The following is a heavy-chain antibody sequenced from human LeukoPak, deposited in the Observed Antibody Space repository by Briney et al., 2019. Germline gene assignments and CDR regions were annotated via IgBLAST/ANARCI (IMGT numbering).Heavy chain of an antibody. D-gene: IGHD1-14*01. CDR1: CVPISSYY. J-gene: IGHJ4*02. Sequence: SETLSLTCTVSCVPISSYYWSWIRQSPGQALEWIGYIYYNGDTYYNPSPKSRITISQHKPKSPFSLNLGSVTAADTAVYYCARYQPPDFDYWGQGTLVTVSS. V-gene: IGHV4-59*01. CDR3: ARYQPPDFDY. CDR2: IYYNGDT.